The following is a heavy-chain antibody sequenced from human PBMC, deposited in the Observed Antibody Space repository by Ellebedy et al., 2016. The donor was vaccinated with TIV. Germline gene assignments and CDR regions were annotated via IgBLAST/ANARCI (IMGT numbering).Heavy chain of an antibody. Sequence: SQTLSLTCAVYGGSFSGHYWSWIRQAPGKGLEWIGEITHSGSTNYNPSLESRVLISVDTSKNQFFLKLNSVTAADTAVYYCARHMVGRDWFFDLWGRGTLVSVSS. J-gene: IGHJ2*01. D-gene: IGHD2-15*01. CDR3: ARHMVGRDWFFDL. CDR2: ITHSGST. V-gene: IGHV4-34*01. CDR1: GGSFSGHY.